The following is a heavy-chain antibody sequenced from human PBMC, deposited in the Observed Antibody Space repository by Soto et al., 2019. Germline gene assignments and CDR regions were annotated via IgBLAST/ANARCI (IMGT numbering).Heavy chain of an antibody. CDR1: GFTFNRHW. D-gene: IGHD1-1*01. Sequence: EVQLVESGGGLVQPGGSLRLSCAVSGFTFNRHWMSWVRQTPGKGLEWVASIKEDGSEKSYVDSVKGRFTISRDNAKNSLFLQMNSLRVEDTAVYYCVRTGWNPLAYWGQGTLVTVYS. CDR3: VRTGWNPLAY. J-gene: IGHJ4*02. CDR2: IKEDGSEK. V-gene: IGHV3-7*01.